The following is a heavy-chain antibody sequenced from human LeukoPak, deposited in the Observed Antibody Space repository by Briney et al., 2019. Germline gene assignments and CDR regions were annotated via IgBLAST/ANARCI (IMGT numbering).Heavy chain of an antibody. Sequence: GGSLRLSCAASGFTFSSYAMGWVRQAPGKGLEWVSLISGSAGSTYYADSVKGRFTISRDNSKNTLYLQMNSLRAEDTAVYYCAKASDYSGAGMDVWGQGTTVTVSS. J-gene: IGHJ6*02. D-gene: IGHD5-12*01. CDR2: ISGSAGST. V-gene: IGHV3-23*01. CDR1: GFTFSSYA. CDR3: AKASDYSGAGMDV.